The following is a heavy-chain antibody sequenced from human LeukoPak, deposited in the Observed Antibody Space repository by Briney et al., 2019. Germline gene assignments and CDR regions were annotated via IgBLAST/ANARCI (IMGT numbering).Heavy chain of an antibody. CDR2: IIPIFGTA. CDR1: GGTFSSYA. J-gene: IGHJ6*03. D-gene: IGHD3-22*01. CDR3: ATYTYYYDSSGYHYYYYMDV. V-gene: IGHV1-69*06. Sequence: ASVKVSCKASGGTFSSYAISWVRQAPGQGLEWMGGIIPIFGTANYAQKFQGRVTMTEDTSTDTAYMELSSLRSEDTAVYYCATYTYYYDSSGYHYYYYMDVWGKGTTVTISS.